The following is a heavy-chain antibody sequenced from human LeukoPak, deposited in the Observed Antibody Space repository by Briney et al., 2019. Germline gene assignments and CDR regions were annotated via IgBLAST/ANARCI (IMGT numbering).Heavy chain of an antibody. CDR1: GRSFSGYY. D-gene: IGHD3-10*01. J-gene: IGHJ4*02. CDR2: INHSGST. Sequence: SETLSLTCAVYGRSFSGYYWSWIRQPPGKGLEWIGEINHSGSTNYNPSLKSRVTISVDTSKNQCSLKLSSVTAADTAVYYCARGLRNTMVRGVILQGWGQGTLVTVSS. V-gene: IGHV4-34*01. CDR3: ARGLRNTMVRGVILQG.